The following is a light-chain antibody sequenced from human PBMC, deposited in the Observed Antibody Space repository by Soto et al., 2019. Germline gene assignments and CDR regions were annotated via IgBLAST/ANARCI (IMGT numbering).Light chain of an antibody. CDR2: GAS. CDR1: ESVSSSY. V-gene: IGKV3D-15*01. CDR3: QQYNNWPET. J-gene: IGKJ1*01. Sequence: ENVLTQSPGTLSLSPGERATLSCRASESVSSSYLAWYQQKPGQAPRLLVYGASNRATGIPDRFSGSGSGTEFTLTISSLQSEDFAVYYCQQYNNWPETFGQGTKVDI.